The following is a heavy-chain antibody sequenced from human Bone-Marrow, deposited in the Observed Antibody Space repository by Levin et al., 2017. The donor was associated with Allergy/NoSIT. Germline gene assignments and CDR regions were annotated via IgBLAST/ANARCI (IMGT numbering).Heavy chain of an antibody. D-gene: IGHD6-13*01. CDR2: ISYDGSNK. CDR1: GFTFSSYG. CDR3: AKEETNDIAAAGSSIPDYYYYYGMDV. J-gene: IGHJ6*02. Sequence: TGGSLRLSCAASGFTFSSYGMHWVRQAPGKGLEWVAVISYDGSNKYYADSVKGRFTISRDNSKNTLYLQMNSLRAEDTAVYYCAKEETNDIAAAGSSIPDYYYYYGMDVWGQGTTVTVSS. V-gene: IGHV3-30*18.